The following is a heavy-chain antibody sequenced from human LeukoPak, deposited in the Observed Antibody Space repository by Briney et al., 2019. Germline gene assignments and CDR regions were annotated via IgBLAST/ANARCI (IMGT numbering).Heavy chain of an antibody. CDR2: IRYDGSNK. CDR1: GFTFSSYG. Sequence: GGSLRLSCAASGFTFSSYGMHWVRQAPGKGLEWVAFIRYDGSNKYYADSVKGRFTISRDNSKNTLYLQMNSLRSEDTAVYYCARSRLGYCSSTSCYTGDYWGQGTLVTVSS. J-gene: IGHJ4*02. CDR3: ARSRLGYCSSTSCYTGDY. V-gene: IGHV3-30*02. D-gene: IGHD2-2*02.